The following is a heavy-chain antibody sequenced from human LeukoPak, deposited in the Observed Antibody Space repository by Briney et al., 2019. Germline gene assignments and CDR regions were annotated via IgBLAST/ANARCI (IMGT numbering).Heavy chain of an antibody. CDR3: AVDGLYERGGV. CDR1: GFTFSSYD. CDR2: IGTAGDT. D-gene: IGHD3-16*01. J-gene: IGHJ6*02. Sequence: GGSLRLSCAAYGFTFSSYDMHWVRQATGKGLEWVSAIGTAGDTYYPGSVKGRFTISREHAKNSLYLQMNSLRAGDTAVYYCAVDGLYERGGVWGQGTTVTVSS. V-gene: IGHV3-13*01.